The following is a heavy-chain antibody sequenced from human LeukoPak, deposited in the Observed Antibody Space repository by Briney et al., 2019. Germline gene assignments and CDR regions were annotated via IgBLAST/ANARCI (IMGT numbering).Heavy chain of an antibody. V-gene: IGHV4-59*01. CDR2: IYYSGST. CDR1: GGSISSYY. CDR3: ARAAKTWIQLWSDY. D-gene: IGHD5-18*01. Sequence: SETLSLTCTVSGGSISSYYWSWIRQPPGKGLEWIGYIYYSGSTNYNPSLKSRVTISVDTSKNQFSLKLSSVTAADTAVYYCARAAKTWIQLWSDYWGQGTLVTVSS. J-gene: IGHJ4*02.